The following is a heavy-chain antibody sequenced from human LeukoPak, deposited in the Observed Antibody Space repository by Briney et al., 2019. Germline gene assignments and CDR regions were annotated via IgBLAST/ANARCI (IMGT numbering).Heavy chain of an antibody. CDR3: ARGDYESSGHYVGESS. V-gene: IGHV1-18*01. CDR1: GYIFTSYG. D-gene: IGHD3-22*01. Sequence: ASVKVSCKASGYIFTSYGISWVRQAPGQGLEWMGWISAYNGNANYPQKLQGRVTMTTDTSTNTAYMELRSLRSDDTAVYYCARGDYESSGHYVGESSWGQGTLVTVSS. CDR2: ISAYNGNA. J-gene: IGHJ5*02.